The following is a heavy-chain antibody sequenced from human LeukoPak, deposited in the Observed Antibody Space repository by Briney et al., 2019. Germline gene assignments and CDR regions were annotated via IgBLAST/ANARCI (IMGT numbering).Heavy chain of an antibody. CDR1: GGSISIYR. Sequence: SETLSLTCTLSGGSISIYRWSWIRQPAGKGLEWMGRIDTSGNTNYNPSLNGRVTMSVDTSKNQFSLKLSSVTAADTAVYYCARIKSGGSYPYFDYWGQGTLVTVSS. V-gene: IGHV4-4*07. CDR2: IDTSGNT. J-gene: IGHJ4*02. D-gene: IGHD1-26*01. CDR3: ARIKSGGSYPYFDY.